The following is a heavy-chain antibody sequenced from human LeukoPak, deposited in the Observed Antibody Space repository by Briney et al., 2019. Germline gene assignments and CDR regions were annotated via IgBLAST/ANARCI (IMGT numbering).Heavy chain of an antibody. D-gene: IGHD5-24*01. CDR1: GFTFSSYG. J-gene: IGHJ4*02. Sequence: GRSLRLSCAASGFTFSSYGMHWVRQAPGKGLEWVAVIWYDGSNKYYADSVKGRFTISRDNSKNTLYLQMNSLRAEDTAVYYCARRMATIPYYFDYWGQGTLVTVSS. CDR3: ARRMATIPYYFDY. V-gene: IGHV3-33*01. CDR2: IWYDGSNK.